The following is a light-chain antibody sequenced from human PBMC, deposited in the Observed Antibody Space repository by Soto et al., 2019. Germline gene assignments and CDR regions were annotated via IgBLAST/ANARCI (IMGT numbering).Light chain of an antibody. CDR2: KAS. V-gene: IGKV1-5*03. J-gene: IGKJ1*01. CDR1: QSISSR. CDR3: QQYKSYPWT. Sequence: DIQMTQSPSTLSASVGDRVTITCRASQSISSRLAWYQQKPGKAPKLLIYKASSLESGVPSRFSGSGSGTEFTLTISSLQPDDFATYYCQQYKSYPWTFGQGTKVEIK.